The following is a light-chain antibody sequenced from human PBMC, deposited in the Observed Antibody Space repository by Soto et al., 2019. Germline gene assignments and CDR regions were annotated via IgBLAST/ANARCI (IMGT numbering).Light chain of an antibody. V-gene: IGLV4-69*01. Sequence: QLVLTQSPSASASLGASVKLTCTLTSGHSSYAIAWHQQQPEKGPRYLMKLNSDGSHSKGDGIPDRFSGSSSGTERYLTLSSLQSEDEADYYCQTWSTGIRVFGGGTKLTVL. CDR3: QTWSTGIRV. CDR2: LNSDGSH. CDR1: SGHSSYA. J-gene: IGLJ3*02.